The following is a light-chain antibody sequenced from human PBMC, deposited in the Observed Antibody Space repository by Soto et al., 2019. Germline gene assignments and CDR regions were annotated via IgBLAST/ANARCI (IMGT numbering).Light chain of an antibody. J-gene: IGKJ2*01. Sequence: IQLTQSPSSLSASIGDRVTITCRASQGIASYLAWYQQKPGNAPTLLIYAASTLHSWVPSRFSGSGSGTDFTLTISSQQPADFVTYYCQPLNFNLLFGQANKLEIK. CDR3: QPLNFNLL. V-gene: IGKV1-9*01. CDR1: QGIASY. CDR2: AAS.